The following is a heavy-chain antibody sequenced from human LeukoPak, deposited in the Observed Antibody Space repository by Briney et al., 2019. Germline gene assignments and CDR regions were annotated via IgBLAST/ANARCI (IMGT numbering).Heavy chain of an antibody. Sequence: PSGTLSLTCVVSGGSISSSNWWSWVRQPPGKGLEWIGEIYHSGSTNYNPSLKSRVTISVDKSKNQFSLKLSSVTAANTAVYYCARDNSDYCSSTSCDRAFDIWGQGTMVTVSS. CDR1: GGSISSSNW. D-gene: IGHD2-2*01. V-gene: IGHV4-4*02. CDR2: IYHSGST. CDR3: ARDNSDYCSSTSCDRAFDI. J-gene: IGHJ3*02.